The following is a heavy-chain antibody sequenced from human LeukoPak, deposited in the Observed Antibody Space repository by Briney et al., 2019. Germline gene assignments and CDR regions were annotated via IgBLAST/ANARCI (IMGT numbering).Heavy chain of an antibody. D-gene: IGHD2-15*01. V-gene: IGHV1-18*01. CDR2: ISAYNGNT. CDR3: ARDAIRCSGGSCYFDY. Sequence: ASVKVSCKASGYTFTSYDINWVRQAPGQGLEWMGWISAYNGNTNYAQKLQGRVTMTTDTSTSTAYMELRSLRSDDTAVYYCARDAIRCSGGSCYFDYWGQGTLVTVSS. J-gene: IGHJ4*02. CDR1: GYTFTSYD.